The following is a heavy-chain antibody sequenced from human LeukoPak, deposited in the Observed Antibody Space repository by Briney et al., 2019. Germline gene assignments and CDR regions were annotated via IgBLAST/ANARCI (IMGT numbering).Heavy chain of an antibody. CDR2: ISSSSSTI. J-gene: IGHJ4*02. D-gene: IGHD4-17*01. CDR3: ARTPDYGDYVHSFDY. V-gene: IGHV3-48*04. Sequence: GGSLRLSCAASGFTFSSYSMNWVRQAPGKGLEWVSYISSSSSTIYYADSVKGRFTISRDNAKNSLYLQMNSLRAEDTAVYYCARTPDYGDYVHSFDYWGQGTLVTVSS. CDR1: GFTFSSYS.